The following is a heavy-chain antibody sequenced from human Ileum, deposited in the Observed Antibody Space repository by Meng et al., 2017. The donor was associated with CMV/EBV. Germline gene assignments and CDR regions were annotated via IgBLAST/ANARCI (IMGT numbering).Heavy chain of an antibody. J-gene: IGHJ5*02. D-gene: IGHD4-17*01. V-gene: IGHV3-21*01. Sequence: GGSLRLSCAVSEFTFSSYWMHWVRQAPGKGLEWLSYISGSSTYIYHADSVKGRFTISRDNAKNSVYLQMNGLRAEDAAVYYCARAIDYGDPNWFDTWGQGTLVTVSS. CDR2: ISGSSTYI. CDR1: EFTFSSYW. CDR3: ARAIDYGDPNWFDT.